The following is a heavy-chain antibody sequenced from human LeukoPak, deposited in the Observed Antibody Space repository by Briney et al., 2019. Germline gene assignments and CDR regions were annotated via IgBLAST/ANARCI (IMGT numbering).Heavy chain of an antibody. J-gene: IGHJ4*02. CDR2: ISSGGSTI. CDR1: GFTFSDYY. V-gene: IGHV3-11*01. CDR3: ARAKTAGYSYGHDY. Sequence: GGSLRLSCAASGFTFSDYYMSWIRQAPGKGLEWVSYISSGGSTIYYADSVMGRFTIYYADSVKGRFTISRDNAKNSLYLQMNSLRVDDTAIYYCARAKTAGYSYGHDYWGQGTLVTVSS. D-gene: IGHD5-18*01.